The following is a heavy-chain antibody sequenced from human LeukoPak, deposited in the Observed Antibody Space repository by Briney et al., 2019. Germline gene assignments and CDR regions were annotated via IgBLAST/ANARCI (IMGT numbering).Heavy chain of an antibody. J-gene: IGHJ4*02. CDR1: GGSISSYY. CDR2: IYYSGST. V-gene: IGHV4-59*01. CDR3: ARAGTGGDYFDY. Sequence: SETLSLTCTVSGGSISSYYWSWIRQPPGQGLEWIGYIYYSGSTNYNPSLKSRVTISVDTSKNQFSLKLSSVTAADTAVYYCARAGTGGDYFDYWGQGTLVTVSS. D-gene: IGHD6-13*01.